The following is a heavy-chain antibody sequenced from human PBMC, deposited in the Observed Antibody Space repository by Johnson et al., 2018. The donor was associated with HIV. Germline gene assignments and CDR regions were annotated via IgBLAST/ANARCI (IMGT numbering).Heavy chain of an antibody. Sequence: VQLVESGGGVVQPGRSLRLSCAASGFTFDDYAMHWVRQAPGKGLEWVSTISGSGGSTYYADSVKGRFTISRDNSKNTLYLQMNSLRAEDTAVYYCARAGAVGFDAFDIWGQGTMVTVSS. CDR2: ISGSGGST. CDR3: ARAGAVGFDAFDI. V-gene: IGHV3-23*04. D-gene: IGHD6-19*01. J-gene: IGHJ3*02. CDR1: GFTFDDYA.